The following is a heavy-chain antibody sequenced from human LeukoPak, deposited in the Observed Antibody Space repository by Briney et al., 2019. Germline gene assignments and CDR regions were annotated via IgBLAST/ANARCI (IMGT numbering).Heavy chain of an antibody. CDR2: ITWNSNNT. J-gene: IGHJ6*02. CDR3: AKDFEDVYYYGMDV. D-gene: IGHD5-24*01. V-gene: IGHV3-9*01. CDR1: GFKFEDFA. Sequence: GGSLRLSCAASGFKFEDFAMHWVRQPPGKGLEWVSGITWNSNNTSYADSVKGRFTISRDNAKNTLYLQMNSLRAEDTALYYCAKDFEDVYYYGMDVWGQGTTVTVSS.